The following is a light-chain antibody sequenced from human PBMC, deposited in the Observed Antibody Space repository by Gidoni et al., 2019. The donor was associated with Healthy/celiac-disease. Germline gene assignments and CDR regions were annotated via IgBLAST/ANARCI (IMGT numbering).Light chain of an antibody. J-gene: IGKJ1*01. CDR2: GAS. CDR1: QSVSSSY. Sequence: EIVLTQSPGTLSLSPGERATLSCRAIQSVSSSYLAWYQQKPGQAPRLLIYGASSRATGIADRFRGSGSGTDFTLTISRLEPEDCAVYYCQQYGSSRTFGQGTKVEIK. V-gene: IGKV3-20*01. CDR3: QQYGSSRT.